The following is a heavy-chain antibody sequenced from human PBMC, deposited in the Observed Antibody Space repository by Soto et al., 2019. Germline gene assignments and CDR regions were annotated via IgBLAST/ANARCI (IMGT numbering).Heavy chain of an antibody. CDR3: ARHNTANWLDP. CDR1: GFTFRAYG. CDR2: IWFDGSNE. Sequence: QVPLVESGGGVVQPGRSLRLSCAASGFTFRAYGMHWVRQAPGKGLEWLAFIWFDGSNENFADSVKGLFTISRDNTRNTVYLQMNSLRPADTAVYYRARHNTANWLDPWGQGTVVTVSS. V-gene: IGHV3-33*01. J-gene: IGHJ5*02. D-gene: IGHD4-17*01.